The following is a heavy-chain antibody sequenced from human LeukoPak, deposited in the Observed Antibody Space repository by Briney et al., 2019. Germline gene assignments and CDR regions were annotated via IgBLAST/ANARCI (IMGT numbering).Heavy chain of an antibody. J-gene: IGHJ4*02. Sequence: GGSLRLSCAASGFTFSSYSMNWVRQAPGQGLEWVSSISSSSSYIYYADSVKGRFTISRDNAKNSLYLQMNSLRAEDTAVYYCARDFGYCSSTSCRLHFDYWGQGTLVTVSS. CDR1: GFTFSSYS. D-gene: IGHD2-2*03. CDR2: ISSSSSYI. CDR3: ARDFGYCSSTSCRLHFDY. V-gene: IGHV3-21*01.